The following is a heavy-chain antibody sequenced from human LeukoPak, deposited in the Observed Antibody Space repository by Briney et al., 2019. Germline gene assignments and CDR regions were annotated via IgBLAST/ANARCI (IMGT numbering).Heavy chain of an antibody. V-gene: IGHV4-59*01. Sequence: NSSETLSLTCTVSGGSISGYYWSWIRQPPGKGLEGMAYIHYSGSTNYNPSLKSRVTISVDTSKKHLSLKLSSVTAADTAVYYCAKFGGSFAFLDYWGQGTLVTVSS. J-gene: IGHJ4*02. D-gene: IGHD1-26*01. CDR3: AKFGGSFAFLDY. CDR1: GGSISGYY. CDR2: IHYSGST.